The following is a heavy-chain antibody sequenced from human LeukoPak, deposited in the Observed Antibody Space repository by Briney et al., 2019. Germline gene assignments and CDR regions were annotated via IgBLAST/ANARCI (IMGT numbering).Heavy chain of an antibody. CDR2: INSDGSST. CDR3: VRGEFGPNN. V-gene: IGHV3-74*01. D-gene: IGHD3-16*01. J-gene: IGHJ4*02. Sequence: GGSLRLSCAASGLTFSSYWMHWVRQAPGKGLVWVSRINSDGSSTSYADSVEGRLTSSRDNAKNTLYLQMNSLRADDTAVYYCVRGEFGPNNWGQGTLVTVSS. CDR1: GLTFSSYW.